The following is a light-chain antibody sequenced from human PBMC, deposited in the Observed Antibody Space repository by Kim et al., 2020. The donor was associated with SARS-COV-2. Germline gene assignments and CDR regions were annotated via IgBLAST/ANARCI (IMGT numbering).Light chain of an antibody. CDR2: HAS. J-gene: IGKJ2*01. Sequence: DIQMTQSPSSLSASVGDRVTITCQASQDITTYLNWYQQKPGKAPKVLIHHASSLKTGVPSRFSGSGSGTDFTFTISSLQPEDIATYYCQQFDVLPFTFGQGTKLEI. V-gene: IGKV1-33*01. CDR3: QQFDVLPFT. CDR1: QDITTY.